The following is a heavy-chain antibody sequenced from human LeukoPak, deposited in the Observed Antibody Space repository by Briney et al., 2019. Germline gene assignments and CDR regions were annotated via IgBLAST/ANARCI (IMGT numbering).Heavy chain of an antibody. CDR2: IYYSGST. J-gene: IGHJ5*02. CDR3: ARDRKYSGYDGGFDP. Sequence: SETLSLTCTVSGGSISSSSYYWGWIRQPPGKGLEWIGSIYYSGSTYYNPSLKSRVTISVDTSKNQFSLKLSSVTAADTAVYYCARDRKYSGYDGGFDPWGQGTLVTVSS. V-gene: IGHV4-39*07. D-gene: IGHD5-12*01. CDR1: GGSISSSSYY.